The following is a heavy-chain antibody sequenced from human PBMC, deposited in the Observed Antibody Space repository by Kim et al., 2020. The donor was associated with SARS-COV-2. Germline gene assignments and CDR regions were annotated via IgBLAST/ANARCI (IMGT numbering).Heavy chain of an antibody. J-gene: IGHJ4*02. CDR3: VRDQLWGVRVIIIDY. CDR1: GYTFTGFY. D-gene: IGHD3-10*01. V-gene: IGHV1-2*02. Sequence: ASVKVSCKASGYTFTGFYIHWVRQAPGQGLEWMGWINPNSGDTNYAQKFQGRVIMTRDTSINTGYMELSGLRSDDTAVYYCVRDQLWGVRVIIIDYWGQG. CDR2: INPNSGDT.